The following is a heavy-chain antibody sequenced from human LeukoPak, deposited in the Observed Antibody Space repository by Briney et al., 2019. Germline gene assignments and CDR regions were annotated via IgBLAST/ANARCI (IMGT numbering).Heavy chain of an antibody. CDR2: IYYSGST. J-gene: IGHJ4*02. V-gene: IGHV4-31*03. CDR3: ARGQIVVVPRGYFDY. CDR1: GGSISSGGYY. D-gene: IGHD3-22*01. Sequence: SETLSLTCTVSGGSISSGGYYWSWIRQHPGKGLEWIGYIYYSGSTYYNPSLKSRVTISVDTSKNQFSLKLSSVTAADTAVYYCARGQIVVVPRGYFDYWGQGTLVTVSS.